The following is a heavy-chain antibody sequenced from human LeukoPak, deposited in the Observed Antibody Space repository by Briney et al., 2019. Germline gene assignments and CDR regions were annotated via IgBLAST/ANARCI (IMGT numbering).Heavy chain of an antibody. CDR3: ARDSDYDSSGYYPPNFDY. J-gene: IGHJ4*02. CDR1: GFTFSSYG. CDR2: IWYDGSNK. V-gene: IGHV3-33*01. D-gene: IGHD3-22*01. Sequence: PGGSLRLSCAASGFTFSSYGMHWVRQAPGKGLEWVAVIWYDGSNKYYADSVKGRFTISRDNAKNSLYLQMNSLRAEDTAVYYCARDSDYDSSGYYPPNFDYWGQGTLVTVSS.